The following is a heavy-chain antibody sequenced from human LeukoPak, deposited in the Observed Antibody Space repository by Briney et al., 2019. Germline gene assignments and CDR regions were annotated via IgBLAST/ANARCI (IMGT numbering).Heavy chain of an antibody. Sequence: PGGSLRLSCTASGFTFEDYDMYWFRQAPGTGLQWVAFIRGKAYGGTTEYAASVKGRFTISRDDSKTIAYLQMNSLKTEDTAVHYCIRAPRTLSRMAYFDYWGQGAVVTVSS. D-gene: IGHD5-24*01. V-gene: IGHV3-49*03. CDR3: IRAPRTLSRMAYFDY. CDR2: IRGKAYGGTT. J-gene: IGHJ4*02. CDR1: GFTFEDYD.